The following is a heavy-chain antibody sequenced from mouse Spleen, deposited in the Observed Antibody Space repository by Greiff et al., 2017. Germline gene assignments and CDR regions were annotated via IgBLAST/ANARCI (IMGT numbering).Heavy chain of an antibody. CDR1: GYTFTSYW. CDR2: IYPGSGST. J-gene: IGHJ3*01. Sequence: QVQLKQPGAELVKPGASVKMSCKASGYTFTSYWITWVKQRPGQGLEWIGDIYPGSGSTNYNEKFKSKATLTVDTSSSTAYMQLSSLTSEDSAVYYCAREPFYYGSSSAWFAYWGQGTLVTVSA. V-gene: IGHV1-55*01. D-gene: IGHD1-1*01. CDR3: AREPFYYGSSSAWFAY.